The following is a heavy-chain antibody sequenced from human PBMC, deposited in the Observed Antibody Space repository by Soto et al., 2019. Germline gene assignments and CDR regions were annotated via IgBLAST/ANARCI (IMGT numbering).Heavy chain of an antibody. J-gene: IGHJ3*02. D-gene: IGHD6-19*01. CDR3: ARHRSQWLSVGEHEGFDI. CDR2: IYPGNSET. V-gene: IGHV5-51*01. CDR1: GYSFVTYW. Sequence: PGESLKISCQASGYSFVTYWIGWVRQMPGKGLEWMGIIYPGNSETKYSPPFQGQVTFSVDKSNSTAYLQWSTLKASDTATYYRARHRSQWLSVGEHEGFDIWGLGTRVTVSS.